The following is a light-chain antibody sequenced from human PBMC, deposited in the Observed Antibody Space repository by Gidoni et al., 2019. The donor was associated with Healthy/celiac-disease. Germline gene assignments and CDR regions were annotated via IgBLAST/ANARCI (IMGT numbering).Light chain of an antibody. V-gene: IGKV1-33*01. CDR1: QDISNY. J-gene: IGKJ4*01. CDR2: AAS. CDR3: QQYDNLPFT. Sequence: DIQRTQSPSSLSASVGGRVTITCQASQDISNYFNWYQQKPGKAPTLLIYAASNFATVVPSRFSGSGSGTDFTFTISLLQPEFIATYSCQQYDNLPFTFGGGTKVEIK.